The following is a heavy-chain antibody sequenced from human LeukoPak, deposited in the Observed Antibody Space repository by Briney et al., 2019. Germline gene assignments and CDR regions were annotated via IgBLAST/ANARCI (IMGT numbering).Heavy chain of an antibody. V-gene: IGHV4-34*01. CDR3: ARGESWGDFDY. D-gene: IGHD3-16*01. CDR2: INHSGST. CDR1: GGSFSGYY. J-gene: IGHJ4*02. Sequence: SETLSLTCAVHGGSFSGYYWSWIRQPPGKGLEWIGEINHSGSTNYNPSLKSRVTISVDTSKNQFSLKLSSVTAADTAVYYCARGESWGDFDYWGQGTLVTVSS.